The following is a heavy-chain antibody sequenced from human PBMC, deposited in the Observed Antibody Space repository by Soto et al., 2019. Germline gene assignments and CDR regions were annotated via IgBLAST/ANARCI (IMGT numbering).Heavy chain of an antibody. CDR2: VSDSGST. V-gene: IGHV4-59*01. J-gene: IGHJ6*02. CDR3: ARDSTSWFPYHGIDV. Sequence: LSLTCAVYGGSFSGYYWSWIRQPPGKGLEWIGCVSDSGSTNYNPSLRSRVTISVDTSKNQFSLNVNSVTAADTAVYYCARDSTSWFPYHGIDVWGQGTTVTVSS. D-gene: IGHD6-13*01. CDR1: GGSFSGYY.